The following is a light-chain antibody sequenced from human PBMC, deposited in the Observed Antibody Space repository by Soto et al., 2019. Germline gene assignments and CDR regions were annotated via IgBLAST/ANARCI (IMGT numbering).Light chain of an antibody. CDR3: RSYTSSSTHVV. J-gene: IGLJ2*01. Sequence: QSALTQPASVSGSPGQSITISCTGTSSDVGGYNYVSWYQQHPGKAPKLMIYEVSNRPSGVSNRFSGSKSGNTASLTISGLQAEDGADYYCRSYTSSSTHVVFGGGTKLTVL. CDR1: SSDVGGYNY. CDR2: EVS. V-gene: IGLV2-14*01.